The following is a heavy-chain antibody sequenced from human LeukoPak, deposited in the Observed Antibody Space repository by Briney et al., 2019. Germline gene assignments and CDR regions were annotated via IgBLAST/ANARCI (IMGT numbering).Heavy chain of an antibody. D-gene: IGHD6-13*01. CDR1: GFIFSGYW. V-gene: IGHV3-7*01. CDR3: ARDGFVGAADY. J-gene: IGHJ4*02. Sequence: GGSLRLSCAASGFIFSGYWMNWVRQAPGKGLEWVANIKQDGSEKQYVDSVRGRFTISRDNAKNSLYLQMNSLRVEDTAVYYCARDGFVGAADYWGQGTLVTVSS. CDR2: IKQDGSEK.